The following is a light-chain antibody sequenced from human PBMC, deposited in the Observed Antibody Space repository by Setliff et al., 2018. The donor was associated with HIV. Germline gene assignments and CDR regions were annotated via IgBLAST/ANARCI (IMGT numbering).Light chain of an antibody. J-gene: IGLJ1*01. V-gene: IGLV2-14*01. CDR2: EVS. CDR3: SSYTTSTTYV. CDR1: SSDVGVYNF. Sequence: QSALTQPASVSGSPGQSITISCTGTSSDVGVYNFVSWYQQHPGKAHKLMIYEVSTRPSGVSNRFSGSKSGNQAFLTISGLQADDEADYYCSSYTTSTTYVFGTGTKVTVL.